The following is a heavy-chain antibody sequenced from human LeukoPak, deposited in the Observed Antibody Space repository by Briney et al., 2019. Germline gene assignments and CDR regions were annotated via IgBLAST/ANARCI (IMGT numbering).Heavy chain of an antibody. CDR1: GGSFSGYY. V-gene: IGHV4-34*01. D-gene: IGHD1-26*01. CDR2: INHSGST. CDR3: AGVPLVTIDY. J-gene: IGHJ4*02. Sequence: SETLSLTCAVYGGSFSGYYWSWIRQPPEKGLEWIGEINHSGSTNYNPSLKSRVTISVDTSKNQFSLKLSSVTAADTAVYYCAGVPLVTIDYWGQGTLVTVSS.